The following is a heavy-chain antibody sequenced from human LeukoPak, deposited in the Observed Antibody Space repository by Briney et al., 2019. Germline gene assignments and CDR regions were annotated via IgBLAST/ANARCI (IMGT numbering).Heavy chain of an antibody. Sequence: GGTLRLSCAASGFTFSSYEMNWVRQAPGKGLEWVSYISSSGSTIYYADSVKGRFTISRDTAKNSLSLQINSLRAEDTAVYYCARGSAYYYGSGSPDLDYWGQGTLVTVSS. CDR1: GFTFSSYE. V-gene: IGHV3-48*03. D-gene: IGHD3-10*01. J-gene: IGHJ4*02. CDR3: ARGSAYYYGSGSPDLDY. CDR2: ISSSGSTI.